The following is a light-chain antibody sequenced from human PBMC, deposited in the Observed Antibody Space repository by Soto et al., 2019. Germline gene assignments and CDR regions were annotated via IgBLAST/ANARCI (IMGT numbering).Light chain of an antibody. CDR1: QSVSSN. CDR2: GAS. J-gene: IGKJ3*01. V-gene: IGKV3-15*01. Sequence: MTQSPSTLSASVGDTVTITCRASQSVSSNLAWYQQKPGQAPRLLIYGASTRATGIPARFSGSGSGTEFTLTISSLQSEDFAVYYCQQYNNWPLFGPGTKVDIK. CDR3: QQYNNWPL.